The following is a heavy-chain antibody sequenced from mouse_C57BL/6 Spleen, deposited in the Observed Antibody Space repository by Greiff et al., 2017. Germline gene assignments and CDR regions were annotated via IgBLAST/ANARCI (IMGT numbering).Heavy chain of an antibody. V-gene: IGHV1-69*01. CDR1: GYTFTSYW. D-gene: IGHD2-4*01. J-gene: IGHJ3*01. Sequence: QVQLQQPGAELVMPGASVKLSCKASGYTFTSYWMHWVKPRPGQGLEWIGEIDPSDSYTNYNQKFKGKSTLTVDKSSSTAYMQLSSLTSEDSAVYYCARYDYDGAYWGQGTLVTVSA. CDR2: IDPSDSYT. CDR3: ARYDYDGAY.